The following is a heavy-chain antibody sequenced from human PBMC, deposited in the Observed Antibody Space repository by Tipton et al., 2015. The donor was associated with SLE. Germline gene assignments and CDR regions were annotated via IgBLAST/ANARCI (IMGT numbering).Heavy chain of an antibody. CDR1: GGSISSSSYY. V-gene: IGHV4-39*07. J-gene: IGHJ4*02. Sequence: ILSLTCTVSGGSISSSSYYWGWIRQPPGKGLEWIGSIYYSGSTYYNPSLKSRVTISVDTSKNQFSLKLSSVTAADTAVYYCARKDRGGGGYYFDYWGQGTLVTVSS. D-gene: IGHD2-15*01. CDR2: IYYSGST. CDR3: ARKDRGGGGYYFDY.